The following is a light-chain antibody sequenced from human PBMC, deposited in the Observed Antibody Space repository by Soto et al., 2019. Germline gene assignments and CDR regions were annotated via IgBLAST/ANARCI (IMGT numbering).Light chain of an antibody. CDR2: GAS. V-gene: IGKV3-20*01. CDR1: QSVSSNY. J-gene: IGKJ1*01. Sequence: EIVLTQPPGTLSLSPGDRATLSCRASQSVSSNYLAWYQQKPGQAPRLLIYGASSRATGIPDRFSGSGSGTDFTLTISRLEPEDFAVYYCQQYGSSPSTFGQGTKVDI. CDR3: QQYGSSPST.